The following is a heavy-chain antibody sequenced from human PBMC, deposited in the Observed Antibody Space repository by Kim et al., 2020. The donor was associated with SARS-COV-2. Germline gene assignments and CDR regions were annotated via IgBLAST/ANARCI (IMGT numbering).Heavy chain of an antibody. J-gene: IGHJ4*02. D-gene: IGHD6-13*01. Sequence: DSVKGRFTISRDNSKNTLYLQMNSLRAEDTAVYYCAKGSIAAAEDYYFDYWGQGTLVTVSS. CDR3: AKGSIAAAEDYYFDY. V-gene: IGHV3-30*02.